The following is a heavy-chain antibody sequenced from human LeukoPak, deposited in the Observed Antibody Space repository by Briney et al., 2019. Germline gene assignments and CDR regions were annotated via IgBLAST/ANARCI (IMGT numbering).Heavy chain of an antibody. V-gene: IGHV3-11*04. CDR2: ISSSGSTI. Sequence: GGSLRLSCAASGFTFSDYYMSWIRQAPGKGLGWVSYISSSGSTIYYADSVKGRFTISRDNAKNSLYLQMNSLRAEDTAVYYCARSIAAAGTASWDFDYWGQGTLVTVSS. J-gene: IGHJ4*02. CDR3: ARSIAAAGTASWDFDY. D-gene: IGHD6-13*01. CDR1: GFTFSDYY.